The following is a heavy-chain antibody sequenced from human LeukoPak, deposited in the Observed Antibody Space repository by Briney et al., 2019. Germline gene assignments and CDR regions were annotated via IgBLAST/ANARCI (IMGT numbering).Heavy chain of an antibody. V-gene: IGHV1-8*01. D-gene: IGHD6-13*01. CDR2: MNPNSDNT. CDR1: GYTFTSYD. J-gene: IGHJ6*03. CDR3: ARVFVPGYSSSWYWYYYYMDV. Sequence: ASVKVSCKASGYTFTSYDINWVRQATGQGLEWMGWMNPNSDNTGYAQKFQGRVTMTRNTSISTAYMELSSLRSEDTAVYYCARVFVPGYSSSWYWYYYYMDVWGKGTTVTVSS.